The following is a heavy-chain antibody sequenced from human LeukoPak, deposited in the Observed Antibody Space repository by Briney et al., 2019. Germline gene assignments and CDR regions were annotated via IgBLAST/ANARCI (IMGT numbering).Heavy chain of an antibody. Sequence: GASVKVSCKASGYNFFTYGITWVRQAPGQGLEWMGWISPHNGNANYAQKFQDRVIMTTDTSTNTAFMEVRSLRSDDTAMYYCARGDFISSREYLFSFDYWGQGSLVTVSS. J-gene: IGHJ4*01. CDR1: GYNFFTYG. CDR3: ARGDFISSREYLFSFDY. CDR2: ISPHNGNA. V-gene: IGHV1-18*01. D-gene: IGHD2-2*01.